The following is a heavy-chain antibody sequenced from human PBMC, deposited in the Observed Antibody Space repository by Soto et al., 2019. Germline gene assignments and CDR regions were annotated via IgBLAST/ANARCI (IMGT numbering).Heavy chain of an antibody. CDR1: GFAFSDYY. CDR3: ARVRDTVPRWYFDL. V-gene: IGHV3-11*01. CDR2: ISSGHTTI. J-gene: IGHJ2*01. D-gene: IGHD6-6*01. Sequence: GSLRLSCAASGFAFSDYYMTWVRQAPGKGLEWLAYISSGHTTIYYADSMRGRITISRDNAKDSVNMQMNSLRVDDTAIYYCARVRDTVPRWYFDLWGRGTLVTVSS.